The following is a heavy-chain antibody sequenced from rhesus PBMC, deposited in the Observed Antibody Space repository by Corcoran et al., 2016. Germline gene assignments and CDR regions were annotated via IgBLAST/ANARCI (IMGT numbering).Heavy chain of an antibody. V-gene: IGHV1-70*01. CDR2: IHPGYGST. D-gene: IGHD3-16*01. CDR1: GYIFTSYV. J-gene: IGHJ4*01. Sequence: QEQLVQSGAEVKKPGASVKVSCKASGYIFTSYVISWLRQAPGQGFEWMGGIHPGYGSTSYAKKFQGRVTITADMSTSTVYMELSSLRSEDMAVYYCAARRGAYYSGSYYYWGQGVLVTVSS. CDR3: AARRGAYYSGSYYY.